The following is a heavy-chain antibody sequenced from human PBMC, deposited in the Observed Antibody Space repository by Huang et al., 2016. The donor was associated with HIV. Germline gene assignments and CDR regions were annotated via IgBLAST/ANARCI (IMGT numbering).Heavy chain of an antibody. V-gene: IGHV4-34*02. D-gene: IGHD3-10*01. CDR3: ARVPTPSYYDPWNISPAHEDVYYYNMDV. J-gene: IGHJ6*02. CDR1: GESFNNYY. Sequence: QVQLQQWGAGVLKPSETLFLTCAVYGESFNNYYWSWVRQLPGRRLEWIGEINHSGTANYNPSLKTRVTMSVDPSKKQFSLRVASVTAADTAVYYCARVPTPSYYDPWNISPAHEDVYYYNMDVWGQGTTVIVSS. CDR2: INHSGTA.